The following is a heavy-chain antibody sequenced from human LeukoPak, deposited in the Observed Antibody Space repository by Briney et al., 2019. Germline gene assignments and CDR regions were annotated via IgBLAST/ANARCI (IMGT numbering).Heavy chain of an antibody. J-gene: IGHJ6*04. CDR2: ISSSGSTI. V-gene: IGHV3-48*03. CDR1: GFFFDDYG. D-gene: IGHD3-10*02. Sequence: GGSLRLSCAASGFFFDDYGMNWVRQAPGKGLEWVSYISSSGSTIYYADSVKGRFTISRDNAKNSLYLQMNSLRAEGTAVYYCAELGITMIGGVWGKGTTVTISS. CDR3: AELGITMIGGV.